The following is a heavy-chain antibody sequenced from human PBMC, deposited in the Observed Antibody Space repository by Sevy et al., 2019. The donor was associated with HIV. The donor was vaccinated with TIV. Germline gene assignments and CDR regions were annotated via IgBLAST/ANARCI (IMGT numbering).Heavy chain of an antibody. CDR1: GFTFSSYG. CDR3: AVPAVAGTSPLDY. V-gene: IGHV3-30*03. J-gene: IGHJ4*02. Sequence: GGSLRLSCAASGFTFSSYGMHWVRQAPGKGLEWVAVISYDGSNKYYVDSVKGRFTISRDNPKNTLYLQMNSLRAEDTAVYYCAVPAVAGTSPLDYWGQGTLVTVSS. D-gene: IGHD6-19*01. CDR2: ISYDGSNK.